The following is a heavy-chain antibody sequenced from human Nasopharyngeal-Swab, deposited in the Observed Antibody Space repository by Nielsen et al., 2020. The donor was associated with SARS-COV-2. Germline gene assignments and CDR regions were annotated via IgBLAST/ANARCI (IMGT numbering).Heavy chain of an antibody. CDR2: IKEDGNEQ. V-gene: IGHV3-7*01. CDR3: FIGHYMDS. Sequence: GGSLRLSCAASGFTFSSYSMNWVRQAPGRGLEWVANIKEDGNEQYYADSVKGRFTISRDNGKNSLLLEMNSLRAEDTAIYYCFIGHYMDSWGKGTAVIVSS. J-gene: IGHJ6*03. CDR1: GFTFSSYS.